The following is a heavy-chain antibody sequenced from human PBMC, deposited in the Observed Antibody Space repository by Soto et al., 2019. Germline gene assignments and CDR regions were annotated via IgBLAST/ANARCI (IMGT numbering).Heavy chain of an antibody. CDR1: GFTFSSYG. CDR3: ARDALLVSDSSSWYFYYYYMDV. Sequence: LRLSCAASGFTFSSYGMHWVRQAPGKGLEWVAVIWYDGSNKYYADSVKGRFTISRDNSKNTLYLQMNSLRAEDTAVYYCARDALLVSDSSSWYFYYYYMDVWGKGTTVTVSS. J-gene: IGHJ6*03. V-gene: IGHV3-33*01. D-gene: IGHD6-13*01. CDR2: IWYDGSNK.